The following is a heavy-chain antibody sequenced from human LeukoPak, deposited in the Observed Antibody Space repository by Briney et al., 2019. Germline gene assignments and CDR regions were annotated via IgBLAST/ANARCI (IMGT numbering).Heavy chain of an antibody. CDR1: GYSFTSYW. V-gene: IGHV5-51*01. CDR2: IHPGDSDT. J-gene: IGHJ4*02. Sequence: GESLKISCKGSGYSFTSYWIAWVRQMPGKGLGWMGIIHPGDSDTTYSPSFQGQVTISADKSISTAYLQWSSLKASDTAMYYCASSVGIAAAGGFYSWGQGTLVTVSS. D-gene: IGHD6-13*01. CDR3: ASSVGIAAAGGFYS.